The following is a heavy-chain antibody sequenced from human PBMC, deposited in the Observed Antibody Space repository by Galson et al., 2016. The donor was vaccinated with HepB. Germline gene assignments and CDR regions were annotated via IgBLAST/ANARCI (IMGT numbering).Heavy chain of an antibody. CDR1: GGTFSSYA. CDR3: ARDLYCGGDCYLVY. V-gene: IGHV1-69*13. D-gene: IGHD2-21*02. J-gene: IGHJ4*02. CDR2: IIPIFGTA. Sequence: SVKVSCKASGGTFSSYAISWVRQAPGQGLEWMGGIIPIFGTANYAQKFQGRVTITADESTSTAYMELSSLRSEDTAGYYCARDLYCGGDCYLVYWGQGTLVTVSS.